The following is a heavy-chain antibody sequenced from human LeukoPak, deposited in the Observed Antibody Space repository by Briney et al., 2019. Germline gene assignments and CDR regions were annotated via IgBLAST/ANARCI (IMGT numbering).Heavy chain of an antibody. D-gene: IGHD1-26*01. CDR1: GYTFTGYY. CDR2: INPNSGAT. V-gene: IGHV1-2*02. CDR3: ARDFSGPPDYYYMDV. J-gene: IGHJ6*03. Sequence: ASVKVSCKTSGYTFTGYYMYWVRQAPGQGLEWMGWINPNSGATNYAQKFQGRVTMTRDTSISTVYMELSRLRSDDTAVYYCARDFSGPPDYYYMDVWGKGTTVTVSS.